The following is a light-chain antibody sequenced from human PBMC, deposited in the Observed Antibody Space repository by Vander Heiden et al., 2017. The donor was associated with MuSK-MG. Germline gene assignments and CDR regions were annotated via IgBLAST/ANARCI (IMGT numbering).Light chain of an antibody. J-gene: IGKJ2*01. CDR3: QQYNSYSPYT. CDR1: QSISSW. Sequence: DIQMTQSPSTLSASVGERVTITCRASQSISSWLAWYQQKPGKAPKLLIYDASSLESGVPSRFSGSGYGTEFTLTISSLQPDDFAPYYCQQYNSYSPYTFGQGTKLEIK. V-gene: IGKV1-5*01. CDR2: DAS.